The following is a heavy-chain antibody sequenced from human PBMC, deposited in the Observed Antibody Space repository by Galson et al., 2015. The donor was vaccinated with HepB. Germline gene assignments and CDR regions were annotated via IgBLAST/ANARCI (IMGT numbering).Heavy chain of an antibody. Sequence: SVKVSCKASGGTFSSYAISWVRQAPGQGLEWMGGIIPIFGTANYAQKFQGRVTITADKSTSTAYMELSSLRSEDTAVYYCAREVIRGDGYNPLFDYWGQGTLVTVSS. J-gene: IGHJ4*02. D-gene: IGHD5-24*01. CDR1: GGTFSSYA. CDR2: IIPIFGTA. CDR3: AREVIRGDGYNPLFDY. V-gene: IGHV1-69*06.